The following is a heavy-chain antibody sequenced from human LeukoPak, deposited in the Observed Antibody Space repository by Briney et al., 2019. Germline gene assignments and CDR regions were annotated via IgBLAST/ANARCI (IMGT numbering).Heavy chain of an antibody. CDR3: ARDRSPSIVVVPAPLDY. CDR2: ISGSGGST. D-gene: IGHD2-2*01. Sequence: GGSLRLSCAASGFTFSSYAMSWVRQAPGKGLEWVSAISGSGGSTYYADSVKGRFTISRDNAKNSLYLQMNSLRAEDTAVYYCARDRSPSIVVVPAPLDYWGQGTLVTVSS. J-gene: IGHJ4*02. CDR1: GFTFSSYA. V-gene: IGHV3-23*01.